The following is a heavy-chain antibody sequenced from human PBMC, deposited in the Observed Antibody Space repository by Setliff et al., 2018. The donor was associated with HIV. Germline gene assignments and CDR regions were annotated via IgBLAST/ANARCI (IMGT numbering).Heavy chain of an antibody. CDR3: AKDAYGSGSYYRYYYYYMDV. CDR2: ISGSGGST. D-gene: IGHD3-10*01. Sequence: ETLSLSCAASGFTFSSYAMSWVRQAPGKGLEWVSAISGSGGSTYYADSVKGRFTISRDNSKNTLYLQMNSLRAEDTAVYYCAKDAYGSGSYYRYYYYYMDVWGKGTTVTAP. J-gene: IGHJ6*03. V-gene: IGHV3-23*01. CDR1: GFTFSSYA.